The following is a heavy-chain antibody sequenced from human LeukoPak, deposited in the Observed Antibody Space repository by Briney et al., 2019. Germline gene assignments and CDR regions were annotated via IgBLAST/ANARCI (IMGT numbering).Heavy chain of an antibody. D-gene: IGHD6-6*01. J-gene: IGHJ5*02. CDR1: GDSVSTVYSA. CDR3: ARESEQLVSWFDP. CDR2: TYYRSKWNY. Sequence: ASQTLSLTCAISGDSVSTVYSAWNWIRQSPSGGLEWLGRTYYRSKWNYDYAISVQSRITINPDTSKNQFSLQLNSVTPEDTAVYYCARESEQLVSWFDPWGQGTLVTVSS. V-gene: IGHV6-1*01.